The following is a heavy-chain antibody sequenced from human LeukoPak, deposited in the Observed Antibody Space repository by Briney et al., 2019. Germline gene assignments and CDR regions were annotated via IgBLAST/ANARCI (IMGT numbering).Heavy chain of an antibody. CDR1: GYTFTGYY. CDR3: ARGGYSIAAAGSYAFDI. V-gene: IGHV1-2*04. CDR2: INPNSGGT. Sequence: ASVKVSCKASGYTFTGYYMHWVRQAPGQGLEWMGWINPNSGGTNYAQKFQGWVTMTRDTSISTAYMELSRLRSDDTAVYYCARGGYSIAAAGSYAFDIWCQGTMVTVSS. D-gene: IGHD6-13*01. J-gene: IGHJ3*02.